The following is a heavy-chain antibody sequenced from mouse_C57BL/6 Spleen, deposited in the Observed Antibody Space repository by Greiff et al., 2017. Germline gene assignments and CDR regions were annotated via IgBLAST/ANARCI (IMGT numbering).Heavy chain of an antibody. D-gene: IGHD2-3*01. CDR3: ARDGMTGGMDC. V-gene: IGHV1-80*01. J-gene: IGHJ4*01. CDR2: IYPGDGDT. CDR1: GYTFSSYW. Sequence: QVQLQQSGAELVKPGASVKISCKASGYTFSSYWMNWVKQRPGKGLEWLGQIYPGDGDTNYNGKFKGKATLTADKSSSTAYMQLSSLTSEDSAVYFWARDGMTGGMDCWGQGSSVTVSS.